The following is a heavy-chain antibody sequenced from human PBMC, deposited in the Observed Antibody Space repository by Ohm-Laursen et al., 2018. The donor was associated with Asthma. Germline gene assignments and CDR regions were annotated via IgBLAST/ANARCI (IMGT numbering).Heavy chain of an antibody. Sequence: TLSLTCSVSGGSISSGDFYWSWIRQPPGKGLEWIGYIYKSGTTYHKSSLKSRVTMSIDTSKNQFSLSLSSVTAADTAMYYCARGPMHDYYFDTWGQGTLVTVSS. CDR3: ARGPMHDYYFDT. CDR1: GGSISSGDFY. J-gene: IGHJ4*02. D-gene: IGHD1-1*01. CDR2: IYKSGTT. V-gene: IGHV4-30-4*01.